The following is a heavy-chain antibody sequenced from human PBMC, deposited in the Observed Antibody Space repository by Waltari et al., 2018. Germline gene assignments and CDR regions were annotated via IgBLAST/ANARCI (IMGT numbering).Heavy chain of an antibody. V-gene: IGHV1-69*14. J-gene: IGHJ3*02. CDR3: ASRVGATRNDAFDI. CDR1: GCTFSSYA. D-gene: IGHD1-26*01. CDR2: TIPTFGTG. Sequence: HVQLVQSGAEVKKPGTSVKVSCKASGCTFSSYAISWVRQAPGQGLEWMGGTIPTFGTGNDGPKCQCIVTITGDNSTSAADKELRRLRSEDTAVYYCASRVGATRNDAFDIWGQGTMVTVSS.